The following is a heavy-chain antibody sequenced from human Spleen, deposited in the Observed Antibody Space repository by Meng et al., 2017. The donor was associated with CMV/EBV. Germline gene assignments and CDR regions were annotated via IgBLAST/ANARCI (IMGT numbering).Heavy chain of an antibody. CDR2: ISYSGFT. CDR3: AREIAAGGYSWFDP. J-gene: IGHJ5*02. V-gene: IGHV4-31*02. CDR1: GASISNDNYD. Sequence: SGASISNDNYDWSWIRQHPGKGLEWMGYISYSGFTYYNPSLKSRVIISDDTSKNQFSLNLNSVTAADTAVYYCAREIAAGGYSWFDPWGQGTLVTVSS. D-gene: IGHD6-13*01.